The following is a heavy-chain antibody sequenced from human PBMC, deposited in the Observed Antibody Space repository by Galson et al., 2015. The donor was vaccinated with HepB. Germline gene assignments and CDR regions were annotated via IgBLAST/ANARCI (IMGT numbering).Heavy chain of an antibody. Sequence: SVKVSCKASGYTFTSYDINWVRQATGQGLEWMGWMNPNSGNTGYAQKFQGRVTMTRNTSISTAYMELSSLRSEDTAVYYCARGVNYDFWSGYYPNWFDPWGQGTLVTVSS. D-gene: IGHD3-3*01. V-gene: IGHV1-8*01. CDR3: ARGVNYDFWSGYYPNWFDP. CDR1: GYTFTSYD. J-gene: IGHJ5*02. CDR2: MNPNSGNT.